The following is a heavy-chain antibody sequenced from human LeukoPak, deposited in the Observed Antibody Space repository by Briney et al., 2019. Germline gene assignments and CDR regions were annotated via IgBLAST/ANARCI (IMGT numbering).Heavy chain of an antibody. CDR1: GFTFSSYA. CDR2: ISGSGGST. V-gene: IGHV3-23*01. CDR3: GKDVAAAGTGWFDP. Sequence: GGSLRLSCAASGFTFSSYAMSWVRQAPGKGLEWVSAISGSGGSTYYADSVKGRFTISRDNSKNTLYLQMNSLRAEDTAVYYCGKDVAAAGTGWFDPWGQGTLVTVSS. J-gene: IGHJ5*02. D-gene: IGHD6-13*01.